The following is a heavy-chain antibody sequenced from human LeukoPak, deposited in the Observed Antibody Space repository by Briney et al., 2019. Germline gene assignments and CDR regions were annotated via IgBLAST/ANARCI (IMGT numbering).Heavy chain of an antibody. D-gene: IGHD3-3*01. J-gene: IGHJ4*02. CDR1: GFTFSSYA. V-gene: IGHV3-23*01. CDR3: AKSSPAWSGWRNFDY. CDR2: IGGSGGST. Sequence: GGSLRLSCAASGFTFSSYAMSWVRQAPGKGLEWVSAIGGSGGSTYYADSVKGRFTISRDNSKNTLYLQMNSLRAEDTAVYYCAKSSPAWSGWRNFDYWGQGTLVTVSS.